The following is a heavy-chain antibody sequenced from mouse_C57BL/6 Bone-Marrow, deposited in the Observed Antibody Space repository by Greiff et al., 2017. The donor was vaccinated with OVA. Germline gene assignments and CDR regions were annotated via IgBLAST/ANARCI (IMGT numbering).Heavy chain of an antibody. CDR3: ASSYYYGSSYPYWYFDV. J-gene: IGHJ1*03. V-gene: IGHV1-12*01. CDR1: GYTFTSYN. D-gene: IGHD1-1*01. CDR2: IYPGNGDT. Sequence: LQQSGAELVRPGASVKMSCKASGYTFTSYNMHWVKQTPRQGLEWIGAIYPGNGDTSYNQKFKGKATLTVDKSSSTAYMQLSSLTSEDSAVYFCASSYYYGSSYPYWYFDVCGTGTTVTVSS.